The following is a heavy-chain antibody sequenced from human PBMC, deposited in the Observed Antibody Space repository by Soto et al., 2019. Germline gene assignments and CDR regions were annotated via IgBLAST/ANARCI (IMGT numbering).Heavy chain of an antibody. J-gene: IGHJ3*02. Sequence: HPGGSLRLSCAASGFTFSSYWMHWVRQAPGKGLVWVSRINSDGSSTSYADSVKGRFTISRDNAKNTLYLQMNSLRAEDTAVYYCARAAGYSSGSRAFDIWGQGTMVTVSS. D-gene: IGHD6-19*01. CDR1: GFTFSSYW. CDR2: INSDGSST. CDR3: ARAAGYSSGSRAFDI. V-gene: IGHV3-74*01.